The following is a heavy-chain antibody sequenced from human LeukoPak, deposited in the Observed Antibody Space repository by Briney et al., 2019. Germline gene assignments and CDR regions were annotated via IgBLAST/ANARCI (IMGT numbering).Heavy chain of an antibody. CDR2: ISAYNGNT. CDR1: GYTFTSYG. J-gene: IGHJ6*04. Sequence: ASVKLSCTASGYTFTSYGISWVRQAPGQGLEWMGWISAYNGNTNYAQKLQGRVTMTTDTSTSTAYMELRSLRSDDTAVYYCARDSLLRYFDWFPLGMDVWGKGTTVTVSS. D-gene: IGHD3-9*01. V-gene: IGHV1-18*04. CDR3: ARDSLLRYFDWFPLGMDV.